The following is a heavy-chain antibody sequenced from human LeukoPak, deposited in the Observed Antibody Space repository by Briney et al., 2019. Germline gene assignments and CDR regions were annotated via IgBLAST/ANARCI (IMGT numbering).Heavy chain of an antibody. Sequence: PGGSLRLSCAASGFTFSGYWMHWVRQAPGKGLVWVSRIKSDGSETNYADSVKGRFTISRDNAKNTLNLQMNSLRAEDTAVYYCASDRVQYGLDVWGQGTTVSVSS. V-gene: IGHV3-74*01. CDR2: IKSDGSET. CDR1: GFTFSGYW. CDR3: ASDRVQYGLDV. J-gene: IGHJ6*02.